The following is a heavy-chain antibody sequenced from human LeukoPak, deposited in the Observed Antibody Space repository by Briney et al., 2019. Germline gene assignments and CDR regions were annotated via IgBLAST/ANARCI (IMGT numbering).Heavy chain of an antibody. CDR3: ARGEYQWLTQNYYYYYMDV. D-gene: IGHD6-19*01. Sequence: ASVKVSCKASGYTFTSYDINWVRQATGQGLEWMGWMNPNSGNTGYAQKVQGRVTMTRNTSISTAYMELSSLRSEDTAVYYCARGEYQWLTQNYYYYYMDVWGEGTTVTVSS. CDR1: GYTFTSYD. J-gene: IGHJ6*03. V-gene: IGHV1-8*01. CDR2: MNPNSGNT.